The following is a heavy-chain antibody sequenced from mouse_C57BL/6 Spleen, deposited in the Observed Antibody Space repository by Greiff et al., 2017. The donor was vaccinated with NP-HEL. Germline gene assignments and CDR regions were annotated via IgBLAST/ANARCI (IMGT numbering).Heavy chain of an antibody. CDR1: GYSITSGYY. D-gene: IGHD1-1*01. V-gene: IGHV3-6*01. J-gene: IGHJ2*01. CDR3: ARRATGNYFDY. Sequence: DVQLQESGPGLVKPSQSLSLTCSVTGYSITSGYYWNWIRQFPGNKLEWMGYISYDGSNNYNPSLKNRISITRDTSKNQFFLKLNSVTTEDTATYYCARRATGNYFDYWGQGTTLTVSS. CDR2: ISYDGSN.